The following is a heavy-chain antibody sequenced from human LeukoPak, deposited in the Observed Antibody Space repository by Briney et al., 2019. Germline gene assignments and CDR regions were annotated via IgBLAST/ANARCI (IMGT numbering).Heavy chain of an antibody. D-gene: IGHD1-26*01. Sequence: SQTLSLTCTVSGGSISSGTYYWSWIRQPAGKGLEWIGHIYTSGSTKYNPSLKSRVTMSVDTSKNQFSLKLSSVTAADTAVYYCARAPGTYLSFDYWGQGTLVTVSS. J-gene: IGHJ4*02. CDR1: GGSISSGTYY. V-gene: IGHV4-61*09. CDR3: ARAPGTYLSFDY. CDR2: IYTSGST.